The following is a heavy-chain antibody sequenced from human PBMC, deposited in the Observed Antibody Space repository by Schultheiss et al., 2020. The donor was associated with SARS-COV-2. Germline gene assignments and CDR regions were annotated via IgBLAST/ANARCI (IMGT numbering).Heavy chain of an antibody. V-gene: IGHV4-61*01. Sequence: SGPTLVKPTETLTLTCTVSGFSLSNARMGVSWIRQPPGKGLEWIGRIYTSGSTNYNPSLKSRVTISVDTSKNQFSLKLSSVTAADTAVYYCARDIGRSSSNWFDPWGQGTLVTVSS. CDR3: ARDIGRSSSNWFDP. CDR2: IYTSGST. J-gene: IGHJ5*02. CDR1: GFSLSNARMG. D-gene: IGHD6-6*01.